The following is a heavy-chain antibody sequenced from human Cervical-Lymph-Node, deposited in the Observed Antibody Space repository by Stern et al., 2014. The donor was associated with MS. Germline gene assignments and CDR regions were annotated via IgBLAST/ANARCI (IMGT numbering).Heavy chain of an antibody. V-gene: IGHV4-39*01. CDR3: ASHPFGSDRPDDAFHF. CDR2: ICYVGSP. CDR1: GGSINSGSYY. J-gene: IGHJ3*01. D-gene: IGHD3-22*01. Sequence: VQLGESGPGLVKPSETLSLTCTVTGGSINSGSYYWAWLRQPPGKGLEWIGSICYVGSPSYNPTLKGRVPMSGDTSKNQFPLRLPSVTAADTAVYYCASHPFGSDRPDDAFHFWGQGTMVTVSS.